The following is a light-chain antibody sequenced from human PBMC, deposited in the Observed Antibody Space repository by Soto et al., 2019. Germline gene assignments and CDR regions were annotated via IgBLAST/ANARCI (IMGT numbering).Light chain of an antibody. Sequence: EIVMTQSPDILSVSPGERATLSCRASQSVSSNLAWYQQKPGQSPRLLIYGASTRATGIPVRFSGSGSGTEFTLTISSLQSEDFAVYYCHQYDNLGITFGQGTRLEIK. V-gene: IGKV3-15*01. CDR1: QSVSSN. J-gene: IGKJ5*01. CDR3: HQYDNLGIT. CDR2: GAS.